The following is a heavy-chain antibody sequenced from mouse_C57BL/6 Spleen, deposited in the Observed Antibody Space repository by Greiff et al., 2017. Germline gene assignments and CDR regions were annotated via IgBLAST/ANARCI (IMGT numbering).Heavy chain of an antibody. CDR1: GYTFTSYD. V-gene: IGHV1-85*01. D-gene: IGHD3-2*02. CDR2: IYPRDGST. CDR3: ARKLSGYTFYYAMDY. J-gene: IGHJ4*01. Sequence: QVQLQQSGPELVKPGASVKLSCKASGYTFTSYDINWVKQRPGQGLEWIGWIYPRDGSTKYNEKFKGKATLTVDTSSSTAYMELHSLTSEDSAVYFCARKLSGYTFYYAMDYWGQGTSVTVSS.